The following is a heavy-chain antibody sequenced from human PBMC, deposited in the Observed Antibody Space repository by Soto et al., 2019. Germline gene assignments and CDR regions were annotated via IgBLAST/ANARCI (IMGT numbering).Heavy chain of an antibody. D-gene: IGHD3-10*01. V-gene: IGHV5-10-1*01. J-gene: IGHJ6*02. Sequence: GESLKISCKGSGCSFIDYYIGWVRQMSGRGLEWMGRIDPSDSYTNYSPSFQGHVTISADKSIGTAYLQWSSLKASDTAMYYCAKYGSGSSMDVWGQGTTVTVSS. CDR3: AKYGSGSSMDV. CDR1: GCSFIDYY. CDR2: IDPSDSYT.